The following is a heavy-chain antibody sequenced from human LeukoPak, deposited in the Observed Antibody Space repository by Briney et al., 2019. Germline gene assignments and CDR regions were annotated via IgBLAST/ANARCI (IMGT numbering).Heavy chain of an antibody. Sequence: PSETLSLTCTVSGGSISSTTHYWGWIRQPPGTGLEWIGSMYYSGNTYYNPSLKSRVTISVDTSKNQFSLKLSSVTAADTAMYYCARNTIYGVIRGWFDPWGQGTLVTVSS. CDR2: MYYSGNT. D-gene: IGHD3-3*01. CDR3: ARNTIYGVIRGWFDP. J-gene: IGHJ5*02. CDR1: GGSISSTTHY. V-gene: IGHV4-39*07.